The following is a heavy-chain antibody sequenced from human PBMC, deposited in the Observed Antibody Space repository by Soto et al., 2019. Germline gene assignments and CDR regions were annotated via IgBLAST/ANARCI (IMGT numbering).Heavy chain of an antibody. D-gene: IGHD6-6*01. CDR2: ISSSSSYI. Sequence: GGSLRLSCAASGFTFSSYSMNWVRQAPGKGLEWVSSISSSSSYIYYADSVKGRFTISRDNAKNSLYLQMNSLRAEDTAVYYCQRTKRSIAAQDYGMDVWGQGTTVTVS. V-gene: IGHV3-21*01. CDR1: GFTFSSYS. J-gene: IGHJ6*02. CDR3: QRTKRSIAAQDYGMDV.